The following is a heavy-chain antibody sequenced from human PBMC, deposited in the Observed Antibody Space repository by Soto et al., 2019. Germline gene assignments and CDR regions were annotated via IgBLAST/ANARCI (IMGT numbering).Heavy chain of an antibody. CDR2: IYYSGST. J-gene: IGHJ4*02. Sequence: SETLSLTCTVSGGSISSYYWSWIRQPPGKGLEWIGYIYYSGSTNYNPSLKSRVTISVDTSKNQFSLKLSSVTAADTAVYYCARVRYYYDSSGYYGVWFDYWGRGTLVTVSS. V-gene: IGHV4-59*01. D-gene: IGHD3-22*01. CDR3: ARVRYYYDSSGYYGVWFDY. CDR1: GGSISSYY.